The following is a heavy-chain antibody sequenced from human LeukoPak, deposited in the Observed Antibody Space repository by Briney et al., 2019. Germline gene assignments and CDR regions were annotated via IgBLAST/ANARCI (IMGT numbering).Heavy chain of an antibody. J-gene: IGHJ4*02. D-gene: IGHD3-3*01. CDR1: GYSISSGYY. V-gene: IGHV4-38-2*01. Sequence: PSETLSLTCAVSGYSISSGYYWGWIRQPPGKGLEWIGSIYHSGSTYYNPSLKSRVTISVDTSKNQCSLKLSSVTAADTAVYYCARLQNDFWSGYVYYFDYWGQGTLVTVSS. CDR3: ARLQNDFWSGYVYYFDY. CDR2: IYHSGST.